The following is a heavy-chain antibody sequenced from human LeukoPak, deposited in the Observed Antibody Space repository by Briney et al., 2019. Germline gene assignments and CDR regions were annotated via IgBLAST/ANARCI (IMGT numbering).Heavy chain of an antibody. CDR3: ARRVGSSESSYYFDY. CDR2: ISAYNGNT. J-gene: IGHJ4*02. Sequence: ASVKVSCKASGYTFTSYGISGVRQAPGQGLEWMGWISAYNGNTNYAQKLQGRVTMTRNTSISTAYMELSSLRSEDTAVYYCARRVGSSESSYYFDYWGQGTLVTVSS. D-gene: IGHD3-22*01. V-gene: IGHV1-18*01. CDR1: GYTFTSYG.